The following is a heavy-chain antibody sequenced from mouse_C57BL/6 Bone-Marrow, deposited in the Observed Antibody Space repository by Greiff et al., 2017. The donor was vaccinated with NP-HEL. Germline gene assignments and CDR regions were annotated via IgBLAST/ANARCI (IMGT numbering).Heavy chain of an antibody. D-gene: IGHD1-2*01. J-gene: IGHJ3*01. V-gene: IGHV6-3*01. Sequence: EVQLVESGGGLVQPGGSMKLSCVASGFTFSNYWMNWVRQSPEKGLEWVAQIRLKSDNYATHYAESVKGRFTISRDDSKSSVYLQMNNLRAEDTGIYYCTDGWERGFAYWGQGTLVTVSA. CDR3: TDGWERGFAY. CDR1: GFTFSNYW. CDR2: IRLKSDNYAT.